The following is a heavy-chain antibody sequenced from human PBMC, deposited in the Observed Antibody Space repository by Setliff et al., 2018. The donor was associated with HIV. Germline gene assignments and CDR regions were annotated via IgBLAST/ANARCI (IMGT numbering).Heavy chain of an antibody. CDR1: GGSFSGSS. V-gene: IGHV4-34*01. Sequence: SETLSLTCAVYGGSFSGSSWSWIRQPPGRGLEWIGELSHSGTANYTPSLKSRVTLSLDTAKNRFSLNLKSVTDAETAVYFCARGLPDVRNGYDYGDWYFDLWGRGTLVTVSS. D-gene: IGHD4-17*01. J-gene: IGHJ2*01. CDR3: ARGLPDVRNGYDYGDWYFDL. CDR2: LSHSGTA.